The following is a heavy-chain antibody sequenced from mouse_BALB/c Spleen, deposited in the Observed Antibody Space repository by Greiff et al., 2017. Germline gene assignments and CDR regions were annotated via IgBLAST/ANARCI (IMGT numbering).Heavy chain of an antibody. CDR2: IWAGGST. J-gene: IGHJ4*01. V-gene: IGHV2-9*02. CDR1: GFSLTSYG. D-gene: IGHD2-14*01. Sequence: VMLVESGPGLVAPSQSLSITCTVSGFSLTSYGVHWVRQPPGKGLEWLGVIWAGGSTNYNSALMSRLSISKDNSKSQVFLKMNSLQTDDTAMYYCARGDYRYDVVYAMDYWGQGTSVTVSS. CDR3: ARGDYRYDVVYAMDY.